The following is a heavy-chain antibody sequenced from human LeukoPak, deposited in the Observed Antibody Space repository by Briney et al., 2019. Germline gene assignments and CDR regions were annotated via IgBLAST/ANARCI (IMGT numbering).Heavy chain of an antibody. J-gene: IGHJ6*02. CDR3: ARADILTGYWASGYYRMDV. CDR1: GCSISRYY. D-gene: IGHD3-9*01. CDR2: IYYSGST. Sequence: SETLSLTCTGSGCSISRYYWNWIRQPPGKGLEWMGYIYYSGSTNYNPSLKGRVTISVGPSQNQFSLKLSSVTAADTAVYYCARADILTGYWASGYYRMDVWGQGTTVSVSS. V-gene: IGHV4-59*01.